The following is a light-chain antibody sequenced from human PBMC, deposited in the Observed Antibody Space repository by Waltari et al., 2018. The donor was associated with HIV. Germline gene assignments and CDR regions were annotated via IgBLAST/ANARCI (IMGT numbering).Light chain of an antibody. J-gene: IGLJ1*01. Sequence: QLVLTQSPSASASLGASVTLTCTLSSGHSSDALAWHQQQPEKGPRYLMKLNSDGSHSKGDGIPDRFSGSSSGAERYLTISSLQSEDEADYYCQTWGTGIRVFGTGTKVTVL. V-gene: IGLV4-69*01. CDR3: QTWGTGIRV. CDR2: LNSDGSH. CDR1: SGHSSDA.